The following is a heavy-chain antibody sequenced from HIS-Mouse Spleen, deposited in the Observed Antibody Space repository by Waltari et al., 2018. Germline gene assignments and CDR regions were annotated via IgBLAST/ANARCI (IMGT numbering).Heavy chain of an antibody. J-gene: IGHJ4*02. CDR3: ARADDFWSGSFDY. CDR2: IYHSGST. V-gene: IGHV4-38-2*02. D-gene: IGHD3-3*01. CDR1: GYSISSGSY. Sequence: QVQLQASGPGLVKPSETLSLTCTVSGYSISSGSYWGWIRQPPGRGLEWMGSIYHSGSTYYNPSLKSRVTISVDTSKNQFSLKLSSVTAADTAVYYCARADDFWSGSFDYWGQGTLVTVSS.